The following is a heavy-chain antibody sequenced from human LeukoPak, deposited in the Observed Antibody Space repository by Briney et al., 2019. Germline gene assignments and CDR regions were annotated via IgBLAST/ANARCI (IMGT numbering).Heavy chain of an antibody. V-gene: IGHV4-61*01. CDR2: IYYSGST. CDR3: ARYGDYNLWFYYYGMDV. D-gene: IGHD4-17*01. CDR1: GGSVSSGSYY. J-gene: IGHJ6*02. Sequence: PSETLSLTCTVSGGSVSSGSYYWSWIRQPPGKGLEWIGYIYYSGSTNYNPSLKSRVTISVDTSKNQFSLKLSSVTAADTAVYYCARYGDYNLWFYYYGMDVWGQGATVTVSS.